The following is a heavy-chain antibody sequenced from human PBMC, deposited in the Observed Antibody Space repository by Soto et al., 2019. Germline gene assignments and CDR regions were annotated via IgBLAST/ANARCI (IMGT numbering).Heavy chain of an antibody. CDR2: ISGSGGST. J-gene: IGHJ6*03. V-gene: IGHV3-23*01. CDR1: GFTFSSYA. Sequence: PGGSLRLSCAASGFTFSSYAMSWVRQAPGKGLEWVSAISGSGGSTYYADSVKGRFTISRDNSKNTLYLQMNSLRAEDTAVYYCAKHNGWDYYYYYMDVWGKGTTVTVSS. D-gene: IGHD2-8*01. CDR3: AKHNGWDYYYYYMDV.